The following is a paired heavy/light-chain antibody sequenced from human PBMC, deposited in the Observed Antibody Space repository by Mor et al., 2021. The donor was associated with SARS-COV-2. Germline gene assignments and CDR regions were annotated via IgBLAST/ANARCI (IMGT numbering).Light chain of an antibody. CDR3: QHSYSTPFT. CDR2: AAS. J-gene: IGKJ3*01. CDR1: QSISTY. V-gene: IGKV1-39*01. Sequence: DIQMTQSPSSLSASVGDRVTITCRASQSISTYLNWYQHKPGKAPKLLIYAASSLQSGVPSRFSGGGSGTDFTLTISSLQPEDFATYYCQHSYSTPFTFGPGTTVDIQ.
Heavy chain of an antibody. V-gene: IGHV4-34*01. J-gene: IGHJ6*02. CDR3: ARHIGDCSGGSCHSNYYYGMDV. CDR2: INHSGIT. Sequence: QVQLQQRGAGLLKPSETLSLTCAVYGGSFSGYYWTWIRQPPGKGLEWIGEINHSGITNYIPSLKSRLTISVDTSKNQFSLKLSSVSAADTAVYYCARHIGDCSGGSCHSNYYYGMDVWGQGTTVTVSS. D-gene: IGHD2-15*01. CDR1: GGSFSGYY.